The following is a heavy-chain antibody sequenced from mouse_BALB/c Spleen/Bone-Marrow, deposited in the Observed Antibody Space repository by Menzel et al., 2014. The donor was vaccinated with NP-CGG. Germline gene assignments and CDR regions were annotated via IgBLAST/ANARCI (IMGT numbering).Heavy chain of an antibody. D-gene: IGHD1-1*01. CDR3: TRHYYGSSFDY. CDR1: GFTFXNYW. V-gene: IGHV6-6*02. CDR2: IRLKSNNYAT. Sequence: EVKLQESGGGLVQPGGSMKLSCVASGFTFXNYWMNRVRQSPEKGLEWVAEIRLKSNNYATHYAESVKGRFTISRDDSKSSVYLQMNNLRAEDTGIYYCTRHYYGSSFDYWGQGTTLTVSS. J-gene: IGHJ2*01.